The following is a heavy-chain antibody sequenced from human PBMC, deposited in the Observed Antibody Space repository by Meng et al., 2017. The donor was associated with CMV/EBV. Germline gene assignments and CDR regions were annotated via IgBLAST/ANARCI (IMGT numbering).Heavy chain of an antibody. J-gene: IGHJ6*02. CDR1: GYTFTGYY. CDR3: ARHSNYDFWSGYYHPRLILSGMDV. Sequence: ASVKVSCKASGYTFTGYYMHWVRQAPGQGLEWMGWINPNSGGTNYAQKFQGRVTMTRDKSISTAYLQWSSLKASDTAMYYCARHSNYDFWSGYYHPRLILSGMDVWGQGTTVTVSS. D-gene: IGHD3-3*01. CDR2: INPNSGGT. V-gene: IGHV1-2*02.